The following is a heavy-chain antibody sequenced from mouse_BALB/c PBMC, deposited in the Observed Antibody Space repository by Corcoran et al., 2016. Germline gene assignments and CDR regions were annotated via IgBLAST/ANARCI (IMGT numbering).Heavy chain of an antibody. V-gene: IGHV3-6*02. CDR1: GTSITSGNY. CDR3: AKTARSTSWFAY. J-gene: IGHJ3*01. D-gene: IGHD3-2*01. CDR2: ISNDGSN. Sequence: DVQLQESGPGLAKPSQSMTHTCSVTGTSITSGNYWNWIRQFPGNKLEWMGYISNDGSNNHNPSRKNRISITRDTSKNQFFLKLNSVTTEDTATYYCAKTARSTSWFAYWGQGTLVTVSS.